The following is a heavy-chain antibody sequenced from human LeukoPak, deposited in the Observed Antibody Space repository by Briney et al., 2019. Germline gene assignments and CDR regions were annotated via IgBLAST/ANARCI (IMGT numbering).Heavy chain of an antibody. V-gene: IGHV4-38-2*01. CDR2: IYHSGST. J-gene: IGHJ4*02. CDR1: GGSFSGYY. Sequence: SETLSLTCAVYGGSFSGYYWGWIRQPPGKGLEWIGSIYHSGSTYYNPSLKSRVTISVDTSKNQFSLKLSSVTAADTAVYYCARMGPYYDILTGYYIFEDWGQGTLVTVSS. CDR3: ARMGPYYDILTGYYIFED. D-gene: IGHD3-9*01.